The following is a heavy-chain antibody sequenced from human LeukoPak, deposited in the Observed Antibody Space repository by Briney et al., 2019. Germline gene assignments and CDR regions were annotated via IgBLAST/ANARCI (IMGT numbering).Heavy chain of an antibody. CDR3: ARVFTGYSSGWYAFTDPAYGMDV. D-gene: IGHD6-19*01. V-gene: IGHV3-13*01. J-gene: IGHJ6*02. Sequence: GGSLRLSCAASGFTFSSYDMHWVRHATGKGLEWVSAIGTAGDTYYPGSVKGRFTISRENAKNSLYLQMNSLRAEDTAVYYCARVFTGYSSGWYAFTDPAYGMDVWGQGTTVTVSS. CDR1: GFTFSSYD. CDR2: IGTAGDT.